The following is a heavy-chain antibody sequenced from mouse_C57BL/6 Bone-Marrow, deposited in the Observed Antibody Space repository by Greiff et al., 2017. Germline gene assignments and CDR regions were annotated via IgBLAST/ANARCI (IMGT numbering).Heavy chain of an antibody. CDR3: TRSLIYYGTNC. D-gene: IGHD1-1*01. Sequence: VQLQQSGAELVKPGASVKLSCTASGFNIKDYYIHWVKQRTEQGLEWIGRIAPEDGETKYAPKFQDKATITADTSSNTAYLHLSYLTSKDTSVYYCTRSLIYYGTNCWGQGTTLTVSS. CDR1: GFNIKDYY. J-gene: IGHJ2*01. CDR2: IAPEDGET. V-gene: IGHV14-2*01.